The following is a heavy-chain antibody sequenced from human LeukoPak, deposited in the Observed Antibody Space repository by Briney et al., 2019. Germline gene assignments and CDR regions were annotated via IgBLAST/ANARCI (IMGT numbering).Heavy chain of an antibody. J-gene: IGHJ6*02. CDR2: ITSRSTFI. CDR1: GFTFSSYS. CDR3: ARDPRGAAGTYGMDV. Sequence: GGSLRLSCAASGFTFSSYSINWVGRAPGKGLEWFSSITSRSTFIYYADSVKGRFTISRDNAKNSLYLQMNSLRAEDTAVYYCARDPRGAAGTYGMDVWGQGTTVTVSS. V-gene: IGHV3-21*01. D-gene: IGHD6-13*01.